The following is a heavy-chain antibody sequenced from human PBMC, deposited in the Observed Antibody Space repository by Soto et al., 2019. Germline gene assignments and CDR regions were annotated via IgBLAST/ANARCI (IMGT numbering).Heavy chain of an antibody. V-gene: IGHV4-59*08. Sequence: SETLSLTCTVSGCSISGYYWSWIRQAPGKGLEWIGYIYYSGSTNYSPSLSSRVTISVDTPRNQFSLKLSSVTAADTAIYYCARYQQYFQHWGQGTLVTVSS. CDR2: IYYSGST. CDR1: GCSISGYY. J-gene: IGHJ1*01. CDR3: ARYQQYFQH.